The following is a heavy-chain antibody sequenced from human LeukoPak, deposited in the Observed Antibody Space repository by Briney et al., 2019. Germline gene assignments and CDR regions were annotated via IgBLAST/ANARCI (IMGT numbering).Heavy chain of an antibody. J-gene: IGHJ4*02. CDR2: IKSKTDGGTT. CDR1: GFTFSNAW. CDR3: TTSGYDSSGYYFDY. Sequence: PGGSLRLSCAASGFTFSNAWMSWVRQAPGKGLEWVGRIKSKTDGGTTDYAAPVKGRFTISRDDSKNTLYLQMNSLKTEDTAVYYCTTSGYDSSGYYFDYWGQGTLVTVSS. V-gene: IGHV3-15*01. D-gene: IGHD3-22*01.